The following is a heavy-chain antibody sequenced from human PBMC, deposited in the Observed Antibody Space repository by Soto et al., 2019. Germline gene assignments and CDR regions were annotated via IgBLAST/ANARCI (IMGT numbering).Heavy chain of an antibody. Sequence: EVQLLESGGGLVQPGGSLRLSCAASGFTFSSYAMSWVRQAPGKGLEWVSAISGSGGSTYYADSVKGRFTISRDNSKNTLYLQMNSLRAEDTAVYYCAKGRLTIFGVVIPGWFDPWGQGTLVTVSS. V-gene: IGHV3-23*01. CDR1: GFTFSSYA. D-gene: IGHD3-3*01. J-gene: IGHJ5*02. CDR3: AKGRLTIFGVVIPGWFDP. CDR2: ISGSGGST.